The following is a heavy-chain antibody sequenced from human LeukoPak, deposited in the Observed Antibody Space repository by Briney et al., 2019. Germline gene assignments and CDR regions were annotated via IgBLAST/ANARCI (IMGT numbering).Heavy chain of an antibody. CDR3: ARGGNPLYGLDC. CDR1: GYTFTSYY. CDR2: INPSSGST. D-gene: IGHD1-14*01. V-gene: IGHV1-46*01. J-gene: IGHJ4*02. Sequence: GASVKVSCKASGYTFTSYYMHWVRQAPGQGLEWMGIINPSSGSTSYVQKFQGRVTMTRDTSTSTVYMELSSLRSVDTAVYYCARGGNPLYGLDCWGQGTLVTVSS.